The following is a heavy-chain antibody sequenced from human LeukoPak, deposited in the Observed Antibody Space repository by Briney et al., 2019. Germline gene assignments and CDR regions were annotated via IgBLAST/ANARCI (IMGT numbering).Heavy chain of an antibody. V-gene: IGHV3-30-3*01. J-gene: IGHJ6*02. Sequence: GGSLRLSCAASGFTFSSYAMHWVRQAPGKGLEWVAVISYDGSNKYYADSVKGRFTISRDNSKNTLYLQMNSLRAEDTAVYYCATEVGATTPPGNGIDVWGQGTTVTVSS. CDR2: ISYDGSNK. CDR3: ATEVGATTPPGNGIDV. CDR1: GFTFSSYA. D-gene: IGHD1-26*01.